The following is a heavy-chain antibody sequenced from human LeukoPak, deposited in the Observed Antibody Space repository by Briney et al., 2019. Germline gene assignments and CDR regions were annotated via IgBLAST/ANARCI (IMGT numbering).Heavy chain of an antibody. CDR1: GGSISSYY. J-gene: IGHJ3*02. CDR3: ARVVGTGLLLRRDAFDI. D-gene: IGHD3-22*01. CDR2: IYYSGST. V-gene: IGHV4-59*01. Sequence: SETLSLTCTVSGGSISSYYWSWIRQPPGKGLEWIGYIYYSGSTNYNPSLKSRVTISVDTSKNQLSLKLSSVTAADTAVYYCARVVGTGLLLRRDAFDIWGQGTMVTVSS.